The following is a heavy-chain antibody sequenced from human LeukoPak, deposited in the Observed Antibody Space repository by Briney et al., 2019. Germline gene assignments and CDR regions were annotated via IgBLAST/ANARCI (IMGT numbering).Heavy chain of an antibody. CDR1: GFTFSSYA. CDR3: ARDSVVPAANADY. V-gene: IGHV3-30*04. J-gene: IGHJ4*02. CDR2: ISYDGSNK. D-gene: IGHD2-2*01. Sequence: GGSLRLSCAASGFTFSSYAMHWVRRAPGKGLEWVAVISYDGSNKYYADSVKGRFTISRDNSKNTLYLQMNSLRTDDTAVYYCARDSVVPAANADYWGQGTLVTVSS.